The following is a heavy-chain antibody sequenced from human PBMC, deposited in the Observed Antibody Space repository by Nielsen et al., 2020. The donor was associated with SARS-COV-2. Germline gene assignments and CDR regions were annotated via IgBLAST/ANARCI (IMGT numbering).Heavy chain of an antibody. CDR3: ANGAGHYGMDV. V-gene: IGHV3-48*03. CDR2: ISSSGSTI. J-gene: IGHJ6*02. CDR1: GFTFSSYE. Sequence: GETLKISCAASGFTFSSYEMNWVRQAPGKGLEWVSYISSSGSTIYYADSVKGRFTISRDNAKNSLYLQMNSLRAEDTALYYCANGAGHYGMDVWGQGTTVTVSS. D-gene: IGHD3-10*01.